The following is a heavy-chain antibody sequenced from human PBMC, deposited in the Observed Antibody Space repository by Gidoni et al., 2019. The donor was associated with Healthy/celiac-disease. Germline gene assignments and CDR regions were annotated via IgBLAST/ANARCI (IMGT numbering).Heavy chain of an antibody. CDR3: ARESSGYCSGGSCYGYYYMDV. V-gene: IGHV4-61*01. CDR1: GGSVSSGSYY. Sequence: QVQLQESGPGLVKPSETLSLTCTVSGGSVSSGSYYWSWIRQPPGKGLEWTGYIYYSGSTNYNPSLKSRVTISVDTSKNQFSLKLSSVTAADTAVYYCARESSGYCSGGSCYGYYYMDVWGKGTTVTVSS. J-gene: IGHJ6*03. D-gene: IGHD2-15*01. CDR2: IYYSGST.